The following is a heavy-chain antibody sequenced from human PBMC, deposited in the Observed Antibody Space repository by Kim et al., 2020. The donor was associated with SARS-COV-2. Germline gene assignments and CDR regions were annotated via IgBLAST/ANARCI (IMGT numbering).Heavy chain of an antibody. CDR3: ARGPYSSGWYYP. D-gene: IGHD6-19*01. Sequence: SETLSLTCAVYGGSFSGYYWSWIRQPPGKGLEWIGEINHSGSTNYNPSLKSRVTISVDTSKNQFSLKLSSVTAADTAVYYCARGPYSSGWYYPWGQGTLVTVSS. V-gene: IGHV4-34*01. J-gene: IGHJ5*02. CDR2: INHSGST. CDR1: GGSFSGYY.